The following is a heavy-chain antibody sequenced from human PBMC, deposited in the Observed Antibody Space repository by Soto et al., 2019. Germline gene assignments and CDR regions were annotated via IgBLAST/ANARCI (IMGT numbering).Heavy chain of an antibody. CDR3: AHMPRSSGYYGYYFDY. Sequence: QITLKESGPTLVKPTQTLTLTCTFSGFSLSTSRVGVGWIRQPPGKALEWLALIYWNDDKRYSPSLKSRLTITKDTSKNQVVLTMTNMDPVDTATYYCAHMPRSSGYYGYYFDYWGQGTLVTVSS. D-gene: IGHD3-22*01. CDR2: IYWNDDK. J-gene: IGHJ4*02. CDR1: GFSLSTSRVG. V-gene: IGHV2-5*01.